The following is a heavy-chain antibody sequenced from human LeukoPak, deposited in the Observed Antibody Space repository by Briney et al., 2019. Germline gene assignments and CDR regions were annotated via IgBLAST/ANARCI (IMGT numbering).Heavy chain of an antibody. V-gene: IGHV3-13*01. D-gene: IGHD6-6*01. Sequence: GGSLRLSCAASGFTFSSYDMHWVRQTIGKGLEWVSSIGIAGDTYYPGSVKGRFTISRENAKNSLYLQMNSLRAGDTAVYYCARAPPYSSASWGYYGMDVWGQGTTVTVSS. J-gene: IGHJ6*02. CDR3: ARAPPYSSASWGYYGMDV. CDR1: GFTFSSYD. CDR2: IGIAGDT.